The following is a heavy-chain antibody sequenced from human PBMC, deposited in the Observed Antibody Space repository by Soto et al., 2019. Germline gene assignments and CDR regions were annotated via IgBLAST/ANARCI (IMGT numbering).Heavy chain of an antibody. D-gene: IGHD3-22*01. CDR2: IDPNDSYI. J-gene: IGHJ4*02. V-gene: IGHV5-10-1*01. CDR1: GYNFTNYW. CDR3: AKYYFDSSGYYDGFDY. Sequence: PGESLKISCKGSGYNFTNYWISWVRQVPGKGLEWMGRIDPNDSYIKYSPSFQGHVTISADKSISTAYLQWSSLKASDTAMYYCAKYYFDSSGYYDGFDYWGLGTLVTVSS.